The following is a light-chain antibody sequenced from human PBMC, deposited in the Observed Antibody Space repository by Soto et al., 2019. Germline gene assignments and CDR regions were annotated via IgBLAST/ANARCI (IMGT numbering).Light chain of an antibody. CDR2: EVS. V-gene: IGLV2-14*01. CDR1: SSDVGGYNY. CDR3: SSYTRSSTLYV. J-gene: IGLJ1*01. Sequence: SALTQPASVSGSPGQSITISCTGTSSDVGGYNYVSWYQQHPGKAPKLMIDEVSNRPSGVSNRFSGSKSGNTASLTISGLQAEDEADYYCSSYTRSSTLYVFGTGTKLTVL.